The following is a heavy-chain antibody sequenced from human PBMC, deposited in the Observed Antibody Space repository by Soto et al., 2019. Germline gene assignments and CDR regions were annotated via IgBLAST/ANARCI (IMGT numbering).Heavy chain of an antibody. CDR2: ISYDGSNK. D-gene: IGHD3-9*01. CDR3: ARGYYDMLTRPPRWYFDL. J-gene: IGHJ2*01. CDR1: GFTFSSYA. V-gene: IGHV3-30-3*01. Sequence: QVQLVESGGGVVQPGRSLRLSCAASGFTFSSYAMHWVRQAPGKGLEWVAVISYDGSNKYYADSVKGRFTISRDNSKNTLYRQMNRLRAEDTAVYYCARGYYDMLTRPPRWYFDLWGRGTLVTVSS.